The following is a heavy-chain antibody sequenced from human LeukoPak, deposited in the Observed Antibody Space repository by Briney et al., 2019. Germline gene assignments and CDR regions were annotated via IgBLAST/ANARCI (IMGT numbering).Heavy chain of an antibody. Sequence: GGSLRLSCAASGFTFSSYGMHWVRQAPGKGLEWVAFIRYDGSNKYYADSVKGRFTISRDNSKNTLYLQMNSLRAEDTAVYYCAKDSLEADYYDSSGYYFGAFDIWGQGTMVTVSS. D-gene: IGHD3-22*01. V-gene: IGHV3-30*02. J-gene: IGHJ3*02. CDR2: IRYDGSNK. CDR1: GFTFSSYG. CDR3: AKDSLEADYYDSSGYYFGAFDI.